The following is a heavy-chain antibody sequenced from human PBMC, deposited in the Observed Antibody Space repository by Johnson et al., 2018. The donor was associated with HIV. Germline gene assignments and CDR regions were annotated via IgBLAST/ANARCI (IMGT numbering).Heavy chain of an antibody. J-gene: IGHJ3*02. CDR2: ISYDGSNK. CDR3: AKDQSDIVVVVAASDAFDI. CDR1: GFTFSSYG. V-gene: IGHV3-30*18. Sequence: VQLVESGGGLVQPGGSLRLSCAASGFTFSSYGMHWVRQAPGKGLEWVAVISYDGSNKYYADSVKGRFTISRDNSKNTLYLQMNSLRAEDTAVYYCAKDQSDIVVVVAASDAFDIWGQGTMVTVSS. D-gene: IGHD2-15*01.